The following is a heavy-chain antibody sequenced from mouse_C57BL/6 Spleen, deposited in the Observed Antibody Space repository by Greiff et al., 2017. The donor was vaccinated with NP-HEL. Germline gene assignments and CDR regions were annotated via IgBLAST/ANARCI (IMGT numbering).Heavy chain of an antibody. CDR3: ARHYYGSPYYFDY. V-gene: IGHV7-3*01. J-gene: IGHJ2*01. CDR1: GFTFTDYY. Sequence: EVKLQESGGGLVQPGGSLSLSCAASGFTFTDYYMSWVRQPPGKALEWLGFIRNKANGYTTEYSASVKGRFTISRDNSQSILYLQMNALRAEDSATYYCARHYYGSPYYFDYWGQGTTLTVSS. D-gene: IGHD1-1*01. CDR2: IRNKANGYTT.